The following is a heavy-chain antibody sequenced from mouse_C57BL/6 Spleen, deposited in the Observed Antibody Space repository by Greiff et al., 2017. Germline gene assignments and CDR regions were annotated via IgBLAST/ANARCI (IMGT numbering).Heavy chain of an antibody. Sequence: VQLQQPGAELVMPGASVKLSCKASGYTFTSYWMHWVKQRPGQGLEWIGEIDPSDSYTNYNQKFKGKTTLTVDKSSSTAYMQLSSLTSEDSAVYYCARSDYYGSNFDYWGQGTTLTVSS. D-gene: IGHD1-1*01. CDR1: GYTFTSYW. V-gene: IGHV1-69*01. CDR2: IDPSDSYT. J-gene: IGHJ2*01. CDR3: ARSDYYGSNFDY.